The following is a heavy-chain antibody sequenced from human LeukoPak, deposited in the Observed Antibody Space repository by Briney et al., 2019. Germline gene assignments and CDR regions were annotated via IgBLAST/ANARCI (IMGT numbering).Heavy chain of an antibody. CDR3: ARGPFRGYSYGPPLDY. Sequence: GSLRLSCAASGFTFSSYAMSWVRQPPGKGLEWIGEINHSGSTNYNPSLKSRVTISVDTSKNQFSLKLSSVTAADTAVYYCARGPFRGYSYGPPLDYWGQGTLVTVSS. CDR1: GFTFSSYA. J-gene: IGHJ4*02. V-gene: IGHV4-34*01. D-gene: IGHD5-18*01. CDR2: INHSGST.